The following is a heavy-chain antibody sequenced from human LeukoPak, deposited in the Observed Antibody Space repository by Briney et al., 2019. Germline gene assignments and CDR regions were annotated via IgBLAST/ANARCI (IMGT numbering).Heavy chain of an antibody. CDR3: ARRVSTYYYDSSGYRPPTRYYYYMDV. Sequence: SETLSLTCTVSGGSISSYYWSWIRQPPGKGLEWIGYIYYSGSTNYNPSLKSRVTISVDTSKNQFSLKLSSVTAADTAVYYCARRVSTYYYDSSGYRPPTRYYYYMDVWGKGTTVTISS. CDR1: GGSISSYY. V-gene: IGHV4-59*12. D-gene: IGHD3-22*01. J-gene: IGHJ6*03. CDR2: IYYSGST.